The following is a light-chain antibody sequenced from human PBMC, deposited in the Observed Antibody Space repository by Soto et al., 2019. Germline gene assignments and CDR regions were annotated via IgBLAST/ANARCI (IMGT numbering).Light chain of an antibody. Sequence: QSALTQPRSVSGSPGQSVTISCTGTSSDVGGYNFVSWYQQYPGKAPILIIYDVSKRPSGVPDRFSGSKSGNTASLTISGLQAEDEADYYCCSYAGSYTLWVFGGGTKVTVL. V-gene: IGLV2-11*01. CDR2: DVS. CDR3: CSYAGSYTLWV. J-gene: IGLJ3*02. CDR1: SSDVGGYNF.